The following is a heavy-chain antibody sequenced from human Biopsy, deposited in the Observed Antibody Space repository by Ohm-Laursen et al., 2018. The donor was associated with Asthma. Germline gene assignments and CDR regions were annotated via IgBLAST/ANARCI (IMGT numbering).Heavy chain of an antibody. J-gene: IGHJ6*02. CDR1: GYTFNSAG. CDR3: ARAVDYSHYYGIDV. V-gene: IGHV1-18*01. CDR2: ISVYNGNT. Sequence: SAKVSCTTSGYTFNSAGITWVRQAPGQGLEWMGWISVYNGNTKVAQKLQDRVTMITDTSTSTAYMELRSLRSDDTAVYFCARAVDYSHYYGIDVWGQGTTVTVS. D-gene: IGHD3-10*01.